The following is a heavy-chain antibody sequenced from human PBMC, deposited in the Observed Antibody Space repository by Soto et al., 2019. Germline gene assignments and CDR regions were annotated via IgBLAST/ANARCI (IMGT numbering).Heavy chain of an antibody. CDR3: ARDRWTTALHWFDP. CDR1: GFTFSSYS. V-gene: IGHV3-21*01. CDR2: ISSSSSYI. Sequence: PGGSLRLSCAASGFTFSSYSMNWVRQAPGKGLEWVSSISSSSSYIYYADSVKGRFTISRDNAKNSLYLQMNSLRAEDTAVYYCARDRWTTALHWFDPWGQGTLVTVCS. D-gene: IGHD4-17*01. J-gene: IGHJ5*02.